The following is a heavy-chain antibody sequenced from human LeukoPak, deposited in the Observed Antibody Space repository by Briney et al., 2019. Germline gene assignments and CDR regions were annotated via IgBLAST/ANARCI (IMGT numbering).Heavy chain of an antibody. D-gene: IGHD6-25*01. Sequence: PSETLSLTCTVSSGSISSGSYSWSWIRQPPGRGLEWVGYVYHSGGTYYNPSLKTPVTISIDRSKNQFSLKMSSVSAADTAVYYCAREGGFYRPLDYSGQGTLVTVSS. CDR2: VYHSGGT. J-gene: IGHJ4*02. CDR3: AREGGFYRPLDY. V-gene: IGHV4-30-2*01. CDR1: SGSISSGSYS.